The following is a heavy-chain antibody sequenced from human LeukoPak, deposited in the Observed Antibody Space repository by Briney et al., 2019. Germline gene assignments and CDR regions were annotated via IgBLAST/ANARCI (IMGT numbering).Heavy chain of an antibody. J-gene: IGHJ6*03. V-gene: IGHV3-23*01. CDR3: AECPYSGSYNYMDV. Sequence: GGSLRLSCAASGFTFSSYAMSWVRQAPGKGLEWVSAISGSGGSTYYADSVKGRFTISSDNSKNTLYLQMNSLRAEDTAVYYCAECPYSGSYNYMDVWGKGTTVTVSS. CDR2: ISGSGGST. D-gene: IGHD1-26*01. CDR1: GFTFSSYA.